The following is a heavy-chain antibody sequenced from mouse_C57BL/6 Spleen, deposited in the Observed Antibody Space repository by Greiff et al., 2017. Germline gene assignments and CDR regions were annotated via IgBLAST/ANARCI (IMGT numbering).Heavy chain of an antibody. CDR1: GFTFSDYG. Sequence: EVKVVESGGGLVKPGGSLKLSCAASGFTFSDYGMHWVRQAPEKGLEWVAYISSGSSTIYYADTVKGRFTISRDNAKNTLFLQMTSLRSEDTAMYYCARPFYYYGSSYDAMDYWGQGTSVTVSS. CDR3: ARPFYYYGSSYDAMDY. J-gene: IGHJ4*01. D-gene: IGHD1-1*01. CDR2: ISSGSSTI. V-gene: IGHV5-17*01.